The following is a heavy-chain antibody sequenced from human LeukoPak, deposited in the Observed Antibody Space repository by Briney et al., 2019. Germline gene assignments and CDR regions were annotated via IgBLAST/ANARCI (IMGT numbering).Heavy chain of an antibody. D-gene: IGHD3-10*01. Sequence: SETLSLTCTVSGGSISSYYWSWIRQPPGKGLEWIGYIYYSGSTNYNPSLKSRVTISVDTSKNQFSLKLSSVTAADTAVYYCARAKVTMVRGVIILDYWGQGTLVTVSS. J-gene: IGHJ4*02. CDR3: ARAKVTMVRGVIILDY. V-gene: IGHV4-59*01. CDR1: GGSISSYY. CDR2: IYYSGST.